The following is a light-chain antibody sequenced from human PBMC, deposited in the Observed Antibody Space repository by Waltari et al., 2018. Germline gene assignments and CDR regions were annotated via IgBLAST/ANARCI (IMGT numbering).Light chain of an antibody. CDR2: GAS. CDR3: QHYVRLPVT. CDR1: QSVSMT. J-gene: IGKJ1*01. V-gene: IGKV3-20*01. Sequence: DIVLTQSPGTLSLSPGERATLSCRASQSVSMTLAWYQQKPGQAPRLLIYGASTRATGIPERFSGGGSGTDFSLTISRLEPEDFAVYYCQHYVRLPVTFGQGTKVEIK.